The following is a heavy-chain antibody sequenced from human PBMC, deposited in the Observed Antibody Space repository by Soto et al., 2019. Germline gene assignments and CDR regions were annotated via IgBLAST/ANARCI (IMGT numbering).Heavy chain of an antibody. CDR1: GFNFSSFG. CDR2: MSYDGSSK. V-gene: IGHV3-30*18. D-gene: IGHD6-19*01. Sequence: GVLRLSCAASGFNFSSFGMHWVRQAPGKGLEWVALMSYDGSSKYYQDSLKGRFTISRDKSKNTLYLQMSSLRVEDTAVYYCAKDRGWSSADLEYWGQGTLVTVSS. CDR3: AKDRGWSSADLEY. J-gene: IGHJ4*02.